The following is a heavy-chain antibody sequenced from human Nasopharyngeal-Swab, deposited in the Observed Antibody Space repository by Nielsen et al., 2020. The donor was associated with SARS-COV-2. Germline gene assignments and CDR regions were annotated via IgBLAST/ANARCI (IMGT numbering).Heavy chain of an antibody. D-gene: IGHD3-9*01. V-gene: IGHV5-51*01. CDR1: GSSFTSYW. Sequence: GGSLRLSCQGSGSSFTSYWIGWVRQMPGKGLEWMGIIYTGDSDTRYSPSFQGQVTISADKSISTAYLQWSSLKAADTAMYYCARHVGILTGGYFDYWGQGTLVTVSS. CDR2: IYTGDSDT. J-gene: IGHJ4*02. CDR3: ARHVGILTGGYFDY.